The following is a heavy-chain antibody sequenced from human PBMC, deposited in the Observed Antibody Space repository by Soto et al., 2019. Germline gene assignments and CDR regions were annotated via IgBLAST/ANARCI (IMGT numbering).Heavy chain of an antibody. CDR2: IIPIFGTA. Sequence: SVKVSCKASGGTFSSYASSWVRQAPGQGLEWMGGIIPIFGTANYAQKFQGRVTITADESTSTAYMELSSLRSEDTAVYYCARTVGYSYGPDPYYFDYWGQGTLVTVSS. CDR3: ARTVGYSYGPDPYYFDY. CDR1: GGTFSSYA. V-gene: IGHV1-69*13. D-gene: IGHD5-18*01. J-gene: IGHJ4*02.